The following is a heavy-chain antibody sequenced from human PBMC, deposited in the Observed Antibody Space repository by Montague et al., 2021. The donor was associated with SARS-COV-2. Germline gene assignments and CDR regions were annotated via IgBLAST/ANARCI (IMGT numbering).Heavy chain of an antibody. CDR1: GDSVSSNSAA. CDR3: ARNIAVAGRAEGFDY. J-gene: IGHJ4*02. CDR2: TYYRSKWYN. Sequence: CAISGDSVSSNSAAWNWIRQSPSRGLEWLGRTYYRSKWYNDYAVSVKSRITINPDTSKNRFSLQLNSVTPEDTAVYYCARNIAVAGRAEGFDYCGQGTLVTVSS. V-gene: IGHV6-1*01. D-gene: IGHD6-19*01.